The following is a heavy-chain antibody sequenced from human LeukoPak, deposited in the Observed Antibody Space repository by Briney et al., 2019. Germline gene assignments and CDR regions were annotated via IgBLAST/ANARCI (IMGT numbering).Heavy chain of an antibody. J-gene: IGHJ3*02. CDR1: GFTFSSYS. V-gene: IGHV3-21*01. CDR2: ISSSSSYI. Sequence: GGSLRLSCAASGFTFSSYSMNWVRQAPGKGLEWVSSISSSSSYIYYADSVKGRFTISRDNAKNSLYLQMNSLRAEDTAVYYCARGGTPEAVIDAFDIWGQGTMVTVSS. D-gene: IGHD1-7*01. CDR3: ARGGTPEAVIDAFDI.